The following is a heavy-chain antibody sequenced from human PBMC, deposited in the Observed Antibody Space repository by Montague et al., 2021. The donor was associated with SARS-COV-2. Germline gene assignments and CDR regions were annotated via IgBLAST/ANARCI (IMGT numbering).Heavy chain of an antibody. Sequence: SETPSLTCTVSGGSISSYYWSWIRQPPGKGLEWIGYIYYSGSTNYNPSLKSRVTISVDTSKNQFSLKLSSVTAADTAVYYCARVRHSSTIFGVAVIDGFDYWGQGTLVTVSS. CDR3: ARVRHSSTIFGVAVIDGFDY. D-gene: IGHD3-3*01. J-gene: IGHJ4*02. CDR1: GGSISSYY. V-gene: IGHV4-59*01. CDR2: IYYSGST.